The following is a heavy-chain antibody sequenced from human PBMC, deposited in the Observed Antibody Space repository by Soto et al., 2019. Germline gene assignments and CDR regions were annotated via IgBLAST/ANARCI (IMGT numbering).Heavy chain of an antibody. J-gene: IGHJ4*02. V-gene: IGHV3-21*01. Sequence: GGSLRLSCAASGFTFSSYSMNWVRQAPGKGLEWVSSISSSSSYIYYADSVKGRFTISRDNAKNPLYLQMNSLRAEDTAVYYCARDEGDYYFDYWGQGTLVTVSS. CDR2: ISSSSSYI. D-gene: IGHD2-21*02. CDR3: ARDEGDYYFDY. CDR1: GFTFSSYS.